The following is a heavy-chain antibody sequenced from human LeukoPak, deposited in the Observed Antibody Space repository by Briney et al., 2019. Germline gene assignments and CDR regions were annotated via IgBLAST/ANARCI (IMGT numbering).Heavy chain of an antibody. J-gene: IGHJ4*02. CDR1: GFTFSSYG. CDR3: AKGKSHYYGSGSPDQEYYFDY. Sequence: PGGSLRLSCAASGFTFSSYGMHWVRQAPGKGLEWVAFIRYDGSNKYYADSVKGRFTISRDNSKNTLYLQMNSLRAEDTAVHYCAKGKSHYYGSGSPDQEYYFDYWGQGTLVTVSS. D-gene: IGHD3-10*01. V-gene: IGHV3-30*02. CDR2: IRYDGSNK.